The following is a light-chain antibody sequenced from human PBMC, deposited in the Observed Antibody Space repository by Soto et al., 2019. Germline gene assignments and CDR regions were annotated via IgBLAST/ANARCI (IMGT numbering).Light chain of an antibody. Sequence: DIQMTQSPATLSASVGDRVTITCRASQSISSCVAWYQQKPGTAPQLLIYKASSLQSGVPSRFSGSGSGTDFTITISSLHPDDVATYFCQQYNSYTVTFGLGTKLEIK. V-gene: IGKV1-5*03. CDR1: QSISSC. CDR3: QQYNSYTVT. CDR2: KAS. J-gene: IGKJ2*01.